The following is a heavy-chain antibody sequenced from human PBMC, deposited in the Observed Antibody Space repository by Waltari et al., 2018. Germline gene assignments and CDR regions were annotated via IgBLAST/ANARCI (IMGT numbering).Heavy chain of an antibody. V-gene: IGHV3-53*01. CDR2: IYSTGGT. CDR3: ATRMVLAARN. Sequence: EVQLVESGGVLIAPGGSLSLSCPAPGFTVSNSYMGWVRQAPGKGLEGVSLIYSTGGTAYAVSVKGRFTISRDNSKNTLYLQMNSLRADDTAVYYCATRMVLAARNWGQGTLVTVSS. J-gene: IGHJ4*02. CDR1: GFTVSNSY. D-gene: IGHD6-6*01.